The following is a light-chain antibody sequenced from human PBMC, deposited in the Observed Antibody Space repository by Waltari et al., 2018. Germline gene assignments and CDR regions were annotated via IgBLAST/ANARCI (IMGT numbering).Light chain of an antibody. Sequence: GERATLSCRASQCVSSYLAWYQQKSGQAPRLPIYDASNRATGIPARFSGGGSGTDFTLTISSLEPEDFAVYYCQQRSDWLLTFGGGTKVEIK. J-gene: IGKJ4*01. CDR1: QCVSSY. CDR2: DAS. V-gene: IGKV3-11*01. CDR3: QQRSDWLLT.